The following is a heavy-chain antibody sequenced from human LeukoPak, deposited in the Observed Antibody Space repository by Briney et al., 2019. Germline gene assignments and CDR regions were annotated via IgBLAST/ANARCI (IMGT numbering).Heavy chain of an antibody. CDR2: ISAYNGNT. D-gene: IGHD3-22*01. Sequence: ASVKVSCKASGYTFTSYGISWVRQAPGQGLEWMGWISAYNGNTSYAQKFEGRVTMTTDTSTNTVCLELGSLKSDDTAVYYCARDDDSSLDYWGQGTLVAVSS. V-gene: IGHV1-18*01. CDR3: ARDDDSSLDY. J-gene: IGHJ4*02. CDR1: GYTFTSYG.